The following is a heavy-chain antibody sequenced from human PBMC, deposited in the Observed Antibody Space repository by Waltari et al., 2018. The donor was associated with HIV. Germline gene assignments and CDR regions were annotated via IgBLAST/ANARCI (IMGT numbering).Heavy chain of an antibody. CDR2: IWYDGSNK. Sequence: QVHLVESGGGVVQPGRSLRLSCAASGFTFRPYGMHWVRQAPGKGLEWVAVIWYDGSNKYYADSVKGRFTISRDNSKNTLYLQMNSLRAEDTAVYYCARMVSSSGWYVFDYWGQGTLVTVSS. V-gene: IGHV3-33*01. D-gene: IGHD6-19*01. CDR1: GFTFRPYG. CDR3: ARMVSSSGWYVFDY. J-gene: IGHJ4*02.